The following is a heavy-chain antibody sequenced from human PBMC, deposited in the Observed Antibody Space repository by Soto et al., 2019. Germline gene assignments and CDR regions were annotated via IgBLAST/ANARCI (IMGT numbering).Heavy chain of an antibody. D-gene: IGHD2-2*01. CDR2: IIPIFGTA. CDR3: ARAHKPSIVVPVAINYYYYGMDV. V-gene: IGHV1-69*13. CDR1: GGTFSSYA. Sequence: GASVKVSCKASGGTFSSYAISWVRQAPGQGLEWMGGIIPIFGTANYAQKFQGRVTITADESTSTAYMELSSLRSEDTAVYYCARAHKPSIVVPVAINYYYYGMDVWGQGTTVTV. J-gene: IGHJ6*02.